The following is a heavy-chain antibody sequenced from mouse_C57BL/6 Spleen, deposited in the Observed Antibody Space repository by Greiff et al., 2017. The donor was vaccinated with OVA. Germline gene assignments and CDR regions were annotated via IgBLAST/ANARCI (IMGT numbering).Heavy chain of an antibody. CDR2: IDPSDSET. V-gene: IGHV1-52*01. D-gene: IGHD1-1*01. J-gene: IGHJ2*01. Sequence: VQLQQPGAELVRPGSSVKLSCKASGYTFTSYWMHWVKQRPIQGLEWIGNIDPSDSETHYNQKFKDKATLTVDKSSSTAYMQLSSLTSEDSAVYYCARAYYYGSSRDYFDYWGQGTTLTVSS. CDR1: GYTFTSYW. CDR3: ARAYYYGSSRDYFDY.